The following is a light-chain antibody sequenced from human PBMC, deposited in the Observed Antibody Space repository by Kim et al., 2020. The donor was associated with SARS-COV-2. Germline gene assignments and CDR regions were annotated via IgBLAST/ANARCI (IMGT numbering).Light chain of an antibody. CDR2: ATS. Sequence: SPGERATPPGRAIQGVSRNSLSWYQQRPTQAPRLLFDATSARATGIPDRFSGRWSGPDFPLTIGRLEPEVFAVYYCQQYGSLSTFGQGTRLEIK. V-gene: IGKV3-20*01. CDR1: QGVSRNS. CDR3: QQYGSLST. J-gene: IGKJ5*01.